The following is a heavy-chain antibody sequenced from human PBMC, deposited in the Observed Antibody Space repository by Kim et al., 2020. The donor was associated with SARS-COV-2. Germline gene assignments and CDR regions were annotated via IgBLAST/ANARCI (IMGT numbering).Heavy chain of an antibody. CDR1: GFTFSGST. Sequence: GGSLRLSCAASGFTFSGSTMHWVRQASGKGLEWVGRIRSKTNSYATAYAASVRNSFTIARDESKNTAYLQMNSLKTEDTAVYYCTRVSPIQAGRHDAID. CDR2: IRSKTNSYAT. CDR3: TRVSPIQAGRHDAID. V-gene: IGHV3-73*01. J-gene: IGHJ3*02. D-gene: IGHD2-2*01.